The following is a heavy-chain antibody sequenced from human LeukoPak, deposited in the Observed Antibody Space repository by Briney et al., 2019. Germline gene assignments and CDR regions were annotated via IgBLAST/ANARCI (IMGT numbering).Heavy chain of an antibody. CDR2: INSRDNTV. Sequence: GGSLRLSCTASGLTLSSLEMNWVRQAPGKGLEWLAYINSRDNTVDYADSVKGRFTMSGDSAKNSLYLQMHSLRVEDTAVYYCARDGDRAWKFDYWGQGTLVTVSS. D-gene: IGHD1-1*01. CDR3: ARDGDRAWKFDY. CDR1: GLTLSSLE. J-gene: IGHJ4*02. V-gene: IGHV3-48*03.